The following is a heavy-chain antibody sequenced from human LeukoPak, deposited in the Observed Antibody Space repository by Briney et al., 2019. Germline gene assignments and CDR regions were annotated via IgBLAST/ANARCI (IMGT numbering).Heavy chain of an antibody. CDR3: ARARRYSSGWASRYFDL. Sequence: PETLSLTCAVYGGSFSGYYWSWIRQPPGKGLEWIGEINHSGSTNYNPSLKSRVTISVDTSKNQFSLKLSSVTAADTAVYYCARARRYSSGWASRYFDLWGRGTLVTVSS. CDR1: GGSFSGYY. CDR2: INHSGST. V-gene: IGHV4-34*01. J-gene: IGHJ2*01. D-gene: IGHD6-19*01.